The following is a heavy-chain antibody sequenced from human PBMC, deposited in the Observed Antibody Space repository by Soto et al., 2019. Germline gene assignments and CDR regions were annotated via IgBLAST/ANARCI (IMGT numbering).Heavy chain of an antibody. D-gene: IGHD3-3*01. J-gene: IGHJ5*02. V-gene: IGHV1-3*01. CDR3: ARSDFWSGYYNDNWFDP. Sequence: EASVKVSCKASGYTFTSYAMHWVRQAPGQRLEWMGWINAGNGNTKYSQKFQGRVTITRDTSASTAYMELSSLRSEDTAVYYCARSDFWSGYYNDNWFDPWGQGTLVTVSS. CDR2: INAGNGNT. CDR1: GYTFTSYA.